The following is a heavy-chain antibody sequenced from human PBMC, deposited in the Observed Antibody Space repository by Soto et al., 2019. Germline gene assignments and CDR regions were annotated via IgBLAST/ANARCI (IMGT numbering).Heavy chain of an antibody. D-gene: IGHD5-18*01. CDR1: GGSISSGDYY. CDR2: ISSSGRS. V-gene: IGHV4-30-4*01. J-gene: IGHJ4*01. Sequence: QVQLQESGPGLVKPSQTLSLTCTVSGGSISSGDYYWTWIRQPPGKGLEWIGHISSSGRSHYNPSIRSRATLSVDSSNNQFSLNLNSVTDADTAVYYCARELRGYSYGPGEVYWGRGTLVTVSS. CDR3: ARELRGYSYGPGEVY.